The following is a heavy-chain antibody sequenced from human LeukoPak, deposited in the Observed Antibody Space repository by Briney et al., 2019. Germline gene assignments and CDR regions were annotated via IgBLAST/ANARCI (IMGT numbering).Heavy chain of an antibody. CDR1: GYTFIGYY. Sequence: ASVKVSCKASGYTFIGYYMHWVRQASGQGLEWMGWINPNSGGTNYAQKFQGRVTMTRDTSISTAYMEMSSLRSDDTAVYYCARGDYSPIRFDPWGQGTLVTVSS. D-gene: IGHD2-2*02. J-gene: IGHJ5*02. CDR3: ARGDYSPIRFDP. CDR2: INPNSGGT. V-gene: IGHV1-2*02.